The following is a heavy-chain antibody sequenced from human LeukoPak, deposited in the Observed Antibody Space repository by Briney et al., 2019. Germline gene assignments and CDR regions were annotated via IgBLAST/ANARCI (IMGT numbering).Heavy chain of an antibody. Sequence: ASVKVSCKASGYTFTGYYMHWVRQAPGQGLEWMGWINPNSGGTNYAQKFQGRVTMTRDTSISTAYMELSRLRSDDTAVYYCARDREYSGYGWGYYHMDVWGKGTTVTVSS. CDR1: GYTFTGYY. CDR2: INPNSGGT. V-gene: IGHV1-2*02. D-gene: IGHD5-12*01. J-gene: IGHJ6*03. CDR3: ARDREYSGYGWGYYHMDV.